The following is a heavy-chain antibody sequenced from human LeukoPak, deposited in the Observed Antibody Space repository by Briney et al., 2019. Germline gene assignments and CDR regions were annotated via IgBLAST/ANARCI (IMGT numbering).Heavy chain of an antibody. D-gene: IGHD6-13*01. CDR1: GFTFSSYG. CDR2: IWYDGSNK. V-gene: IGHV3-33*01. Sequence: PGRSLRLSCAASGFTFSSYGMHWVRQAPGKGLEWVAVIWYDGSNKYYADSVKGRFTISRDNSKNTLYLQMNSLRAEDTAVYYCARLRAAAGNFDYWGQGTLVTVSS. J-gene: IGHJ4*02. CDR3: ARLRAAAGNFDY.